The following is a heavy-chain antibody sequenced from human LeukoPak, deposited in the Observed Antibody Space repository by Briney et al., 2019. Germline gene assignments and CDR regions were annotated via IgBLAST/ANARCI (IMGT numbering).Heavy chain of an antibody. J-gene: IGHJ6*03. V-gene: IGHV1-69*05. CDR1: GGTFSSYA. CDR3: ASEYYDFWSGYYYYYYMDV. D-gene: IGHD3-3*01. Sequence: ASVKVSCKASGGTFSSYAISWVRQAPGQGLEWMGRIIPIFGTANYAQKFQGRVTITTDESTSTAYMELSSLRSEDTAVDSCASEYYDFWSGYYYYYYMDVWGKGTTVTVSS. CDR2: IIPIFGTA.